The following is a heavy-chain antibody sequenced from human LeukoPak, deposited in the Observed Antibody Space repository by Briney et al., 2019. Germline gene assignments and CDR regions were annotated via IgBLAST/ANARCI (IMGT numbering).Heavy chain of an antibody. CDR1: GFTFSGYS. CDR3: ARRAAGRPGADYFQH. Sequence: GGSLRLSCAASGFTFSGYSMNWVREAVGKGGGWGSYISASSRFIYYADSVKGRFTISRDNAKNSLYLQMNSLRAEDTAVYYCARRAAGRPGADYFQHWGQGILVTVSS. V-gene: IGHV3-48*01. D-gene: IGHD3-10*01. CDR2: ISASSRFI. J-gene: IGHJ1*01.